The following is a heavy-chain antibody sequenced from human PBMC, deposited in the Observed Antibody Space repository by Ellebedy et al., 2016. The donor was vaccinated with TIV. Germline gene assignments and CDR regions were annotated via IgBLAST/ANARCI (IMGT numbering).Heavy chain of an antibody. CDR2: ISGSGGST. D-gene: IGHD6-19*01. J-gene: IGHJ4*02. Sequence: GESLKISCAASGFTFSTYAMSWVRQAPGRGLEWVSTISGSGGSTYYADSVKGRFTISRDNAKNSLYLQMNSLRAEDTAVYYCARDRSSGWYFSFFYYWGQGTLVAVSS. CDR3: ARDRSSGWYFSFFYY. CDR1: GFTFSTYA. V-gene: IGHV3-23*01.